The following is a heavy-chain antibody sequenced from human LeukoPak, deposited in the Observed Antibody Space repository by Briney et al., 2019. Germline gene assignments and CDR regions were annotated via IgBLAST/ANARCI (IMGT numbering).Heavy chain of an antibody. CDR1: GGSFSGYY. J-gene: IGHJ6*03. CDR3: ARGPGYSYGSSYYYMDV. D-gene: IGHD5-18*01. Sequence: SETLSFTCAVYGGSFSGYYWSWIRQPPGKGLEWIGEINHSGSTNYNPSLKSRVTISVDTSKNQFSLKLTSVTAADTAVYYCARGPGYSYGSSYYYMDVWGKGTTVTVSS. V-gene: IGHV4-34*01. CDR2: INHSGST.